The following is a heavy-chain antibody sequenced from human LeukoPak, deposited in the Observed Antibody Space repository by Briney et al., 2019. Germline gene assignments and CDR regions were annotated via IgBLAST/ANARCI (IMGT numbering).Heavy chain of an antibody. CDR3: ASRFWSGHYTVGYYFDY. Sequence: PSETLSLTCAVSGYSISSGYYWGWIRQPPGKGLEWIGSIYHSGSTYYNPSLKSRVTISVDTSKNQFSLKLSSVTAADTAVYYCASRFWSGHYTVGYYFDYWGQGTLVTVSS. CDR1: GYSISSGYY. D-gene: IGHD3-3*01. CDR2: IYHSGST. V-gene: IGHV4-38-2*01. J-gene: IGHJ4*02.